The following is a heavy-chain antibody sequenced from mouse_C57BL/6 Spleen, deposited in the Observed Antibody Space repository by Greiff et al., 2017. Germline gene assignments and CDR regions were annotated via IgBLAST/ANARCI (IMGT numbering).Heavy chain of an antibody. V-gene: IGHV1-18*01. D-gene: IGHD1-1*01. CDR1: GYTFTDYN. CDR2: INPNNGVT. CDR3: ARSYCGSSWGFAY. Sequence: EVQLQQSGAELVKPGASVKISCKASGYTFTDYNMDWVKQSHGQSLEWIGDINPNNGVTIYNQKFKGKATLTVDKSSSTAYMELRSLTSEDTAVYYCARSYCGSSWGFAYWGQGTLVTVSA. J-gene: IGHJ3*01.